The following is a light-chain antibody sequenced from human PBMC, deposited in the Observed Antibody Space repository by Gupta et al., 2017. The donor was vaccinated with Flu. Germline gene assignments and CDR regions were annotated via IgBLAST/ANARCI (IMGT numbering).Light chain of an antibody. CDR1: QSLVFSDGNTY. V-gene: IGKV2-30*01. CDR3: MQGRQWLWT. Sequence: DVVLTQSLLSLSVTLGQPASISCRSSQSLVFSDGNTYLNWFQQRPGQSPRRLIHNSSKRDSGVPDRFSGSGSGTDFTLTISRVEAEDVGVYYCMQGRQWLWTFGQGTKVEIK. J-gene: IGKJ1*01. CDR2: NSS.